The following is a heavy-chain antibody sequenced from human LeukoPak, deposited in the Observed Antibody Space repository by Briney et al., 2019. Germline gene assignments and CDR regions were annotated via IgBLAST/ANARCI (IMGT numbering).Heavy chain of an antibody. J-gene: IGHJ4*02. CDR2: IWYDGSNK. CDR3: AGIHGSGSYSCDY. D-gene: IGHD3-10*01. V-gene: IGHV3-33*01. CDR1: GFTFSSYG. Sequence: PGGSLRLSCAASGFTFSSYGMHWVRQAPGKGLEWVAVIWYDGSNKYYADSVKGRFTISRDNSKNTLYLQMNSLRAEDTAVYYCAGIHGSGSYSCDYWGQGTLVTVSS.